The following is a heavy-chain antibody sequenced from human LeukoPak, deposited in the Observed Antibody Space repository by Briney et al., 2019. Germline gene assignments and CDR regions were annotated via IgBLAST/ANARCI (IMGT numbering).Heavy chain of an antibody. CDR1: GGSISSSSYY. J-gene: IGHJ2*01. D-gene: IGHD6-19*01. CDR3: ARLNTDQWLVPPWYFDL. CDR2: IYYSGST. V-gene: IGHV4-39*01. Sequence: ASETLSLTCTVSGGSISSSSYYWGWIRQPPGKGLEWIGSIYYSGSTYYNPSLKSRVTISVDTSKNQFSLKLSSVTAADTAVYYCARLNTDQWLVPPWYFDLWGRGTLVTVSS.